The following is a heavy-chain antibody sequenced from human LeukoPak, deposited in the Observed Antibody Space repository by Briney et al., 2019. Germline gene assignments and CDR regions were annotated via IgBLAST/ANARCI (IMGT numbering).Heavy chain of an antibody. J-gene: IGHJ4*02. Sequence: SETLSLTCTVSGGSVTDYYWSWIRQSPGKGLEWIGYIYYTGTSYNPSLKSRVTISADTSKNQFSLKLISVTAADTAVYYCASRKLGNDYRGQGTLVTVSS. CDR2: IYYTGT. CDR3: ASRKLGNDY. D-gene: IGHD7-27*01. V-gene: IGHV4-59*02. CDR1: GGSVTDYY.